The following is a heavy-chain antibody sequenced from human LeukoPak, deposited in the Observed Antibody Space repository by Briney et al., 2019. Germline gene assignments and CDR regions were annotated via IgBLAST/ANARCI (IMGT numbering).Heavy chain of an antibody. CDR3: ARLGSGYYLDAFDI. CDR2: IYYSGST. CDR1: GGSFSGYY. J-gene: IGHJ3*02. V-gene: IGHV4-34*01. D-gene: IGHD3-22*01. Sequence: PSETLSLTCAVYGGSFSGYYWGWIRQPPGKGLEWIGSIYYSGSTYYNPSLKSRVTISVDTSKNQFSLKLSSVTAADTAVYYCARLGSGYYLDAFDIWGQGTMVTVSS.